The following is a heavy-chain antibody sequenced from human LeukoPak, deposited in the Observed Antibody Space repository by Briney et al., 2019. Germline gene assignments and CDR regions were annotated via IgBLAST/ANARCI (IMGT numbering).Heavy chain of an antibody. Sequence: GRSLRLSCAASGFTFSSYGMHWVRQAPGKGLEWVAVISYDGSNKYHADSVKGRFTISRDDSKNTLYLQMNSLRAEDTAVYYCAKESKPRAFDYWGQGTLVTVSS. CDR1: GFTFSSYG. D-gene: IGHD1-14*01. CDR3: AKESKPRAFDY. V-gene: IGHV3-30*18. CDR2: ISYDGSNK. J-gene: IGHJ4*02.